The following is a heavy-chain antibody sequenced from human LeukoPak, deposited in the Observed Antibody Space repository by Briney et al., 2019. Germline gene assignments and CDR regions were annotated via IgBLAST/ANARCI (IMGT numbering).Heavy chain of an antibody. CDR3: AKEGGSPAIITFGPPFDY. J-gene: IGHJ4*02. D-gene: IGHD3-16*01. CDR1: GFIFSSYA. CDR2: ISGSGGST. Sequence: GGSLRLSCAASGFIFSSYAMSWVRQAPGKGLEWVSAISGSGGSTYYADSVKGRFTISRDNSKNTLYLQMNRLRAEDTAVYYCAKEGGSPAIITFGPPFDYWGQGTLVTVSS. V-gene: IGHV3-23*01.